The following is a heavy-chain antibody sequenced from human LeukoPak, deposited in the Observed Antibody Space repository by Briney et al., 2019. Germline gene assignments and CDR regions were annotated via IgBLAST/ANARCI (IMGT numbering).Heavy chain of an antibody. CDR3: ARGVLYYYYYYMDV. V-gene: IGHV1-18*01. J-gene: IGHJ6*03. D-gene: IGHD2/OR15-2a*01. CDR2: IAYTGKT. CDR1: GYTFTTYS. Sequence: ASVKVSCKTSGYTFTTYSITWVRQAPGQGLEWMGWIAYTGKTNYTQKLQGRITMTTDTSTSTAYMELRSLRSDDTAVYYCARGVLYYYYYYMDVWGKGTTDTVSS.